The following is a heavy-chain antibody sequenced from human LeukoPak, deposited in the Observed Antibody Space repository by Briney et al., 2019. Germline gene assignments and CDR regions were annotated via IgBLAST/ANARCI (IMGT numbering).Heavy chain of an antibody. CDR2: ISGYNGNA. J-gene: IGHJ5*02. Sequence: ASVKVSCKVSGVSLSATSIHWVRQSPGQGLEWMGWISGYNGNANYAQKVQGRVTMTTDTSTSTVYMELRSLNSDDTAVYYCARTGNWAPDHWGQGTLVTVSS. D-gene: IGHD1-14*01. V-gene: IGHV1-18*01. CDR3: ARTGNWAPDH. CDR1: GVSLSATS.